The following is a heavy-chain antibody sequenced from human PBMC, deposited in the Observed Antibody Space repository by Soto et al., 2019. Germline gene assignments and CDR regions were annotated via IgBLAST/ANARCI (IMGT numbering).Heavy chain of an antibody. CDR3: ARAPAWPIVGFDY. V-gene: IGHV3-11*01. CDR1: GFTFSDYY. Sequence: QVQLVESGGGLVKPGGSLRLSCAASGFTFSDYYMSWLRQAPGKGLEWVSYISRSGSTIYYAVSVKGRFTISRDNAKNSLYLQMNSLRAEDTAVYYFARAPAWPIVGFDYWGQGTLVTVSS. J-gene: IGHJ4*02. D-gene: IGHD1-26*01. CDR2: ISRSGSTI.